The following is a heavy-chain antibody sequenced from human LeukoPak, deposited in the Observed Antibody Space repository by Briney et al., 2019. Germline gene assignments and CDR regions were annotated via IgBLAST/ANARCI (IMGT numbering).Heavy chain of an antibody. CDR3: ATIRDSSSWAFGY. CDR1: GFTFIDAW. D-gene: IGHD6-13*01. J-gene: IGHJ4*02. V-gene: IGHV3-15*01. Sequence: GGSLRLSCAASGFTFIDAWMSWVRQAPGKGLEWVGRIKSKAGGGTPDYAAPVKGRFTISRDDPQNTLYVQMDSLTTDDTAVYYCATIRDSSSWAFGYWGQGTLVTVSS. CDR2: IKSKAGGGTP.